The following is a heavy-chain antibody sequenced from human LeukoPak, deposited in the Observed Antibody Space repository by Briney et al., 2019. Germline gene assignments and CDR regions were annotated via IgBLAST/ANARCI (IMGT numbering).Heavy chain of an antibody. D-gene: IGHD3-10*01. Sequence: ASVKVSCKASGYTFTSYAMHWVRQAPGQRLEWMGWINAGNGNTKYSQKFQGGVTITRDTSASTAYMELSSLRSEDTAVYYCARDRSSQRRGHAWFDPWGQGTLVTVSS. CDR1: GYTFTSYA. CDR3: ARDRSSQRRGHAWFDP. J-gene: IGHJ5*02. CDR2: INAGNGNT. V-gene: IGHV1-3*01.